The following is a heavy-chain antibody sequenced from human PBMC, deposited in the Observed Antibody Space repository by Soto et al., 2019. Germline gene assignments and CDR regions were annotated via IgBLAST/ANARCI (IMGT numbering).Heavy chain of an antibody. CDR2: ISGSGGST. D-gene: IGHD3-3*01. V-gene: IGHV3-23*01. Sequence: PGGSLRLSCAASGFTFSSYAMSWVRQAPGKGLEWVSAISGSGGSTYYADSVKGRFTISRDNSKNTLYLQTNSLRAEDTAVYYCAKVRQSGGMEWFLFDYWGQGTLVTVSS. J-gene: IGHJ4*02. CDR1: GFTFSSYA. CDR3: AKVRQSGGMEWFLFDY.